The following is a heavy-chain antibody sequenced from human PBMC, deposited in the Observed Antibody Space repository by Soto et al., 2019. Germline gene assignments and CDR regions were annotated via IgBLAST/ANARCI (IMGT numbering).Heavy chain of an antibody. CDR3: ARGQGGSYGGNSAYFDI. J-gene: IGHJ3*02. Sequence: QVQLVESGGGVVQPGTSLRLSCEASGFTFSGFGMHWVRQAPGKGLGWVAVIWYDGSKKYYADCVKGRFTISRDNSKNALDLQMNSLGADNSAVYYCARGQGGSYGGNSAYFDIWGQGTLVTVSS. CDR1: GFTFSGFG. V-gene: IGHV3-33*01. CDR2: IWYDGSKK. D-gene: IGHD4-17*01.